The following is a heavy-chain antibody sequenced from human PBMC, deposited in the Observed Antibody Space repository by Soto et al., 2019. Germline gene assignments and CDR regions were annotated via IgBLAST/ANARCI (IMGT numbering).Heavy chain of an antibody. D-gene: IGHD2-2*01. J-gene: IGHJ6*02. V-gene: IGHV1-69*13. Sequence: ASVKVSCKASGGTFSSYAISWVRQAPGQGLEWMGGIIPIFGTANYAQKFQGRVTITADESTSTAYMELSSLRSEDTAVYYCAKDIVVVPAAMSYYYGMDVWGQGTTVTVSS. CDR2: IIPIFGTA. CDR3: AKDIVVVPAAMSYYYGMDV. CDR1: GGTFSSYA.